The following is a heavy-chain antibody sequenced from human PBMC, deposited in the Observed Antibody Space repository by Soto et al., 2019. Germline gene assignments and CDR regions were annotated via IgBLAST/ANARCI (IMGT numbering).Heavy chain of an antibody. V-gene: IGHV1-69*02. CDR3: ARSTWPYEIWPGYYKEAFDF. J-gene: IGHJ3*01. Sequence: GASVKVSCKASGGTFSSYTISWVRQAPGQGLEWMGRIIPILGIANYAQKFQGRVTITADKSTSTAYMELSSLRSEDTAVYYCARSTWPYEIWPGYYKEAFDFWGQGKMVTVSS. CDR2: IIPILGIA. D-gene: IGHD3-9*01. CDR1: GGTFSSYT.